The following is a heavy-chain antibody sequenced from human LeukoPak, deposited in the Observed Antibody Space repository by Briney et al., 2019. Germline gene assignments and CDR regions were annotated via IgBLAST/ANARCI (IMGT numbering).Heavy chain of an antibody. Sequence: ASVKVSCRASGYTFTGYYMHWVRQAPGQGLEWMGWVNPNSGGTNYAQKFQGWVTMTRDTSISTAYMELSRLRSDDTAVYYCARGYRRSGWYVYFDYWGQGTLVTVSS. J-gene: IGHJ4*02. D-gene: IGHD6-19*01. CDR2: VNPNSGGT. CDR3: ARGYRRSGWYVYFDY. CDR1: GYTFTGYY. V-gene: IGHV1-2*04.